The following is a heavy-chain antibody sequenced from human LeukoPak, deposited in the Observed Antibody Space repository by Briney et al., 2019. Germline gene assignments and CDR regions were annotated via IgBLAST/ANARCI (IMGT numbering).Heavy chain of an antibody. J-gene: IGHJ4*02. V-gene: IGHV3-49*03. D-gene: IGHD1-26*01. CDR3: TRAERGVGY. CDR2: IRSKAYGGTT. CDR1: GFTFGDYA. Sequence: GGSLRLSCTASGFTFGDYAMDWFRQAPGKGLEWVGFIRSKAYGGTTEYAASVKGRFTISRDDSKSIAYLQMNSLKTEDTAVYYCTRAERGVGYWGQGTLVTVSS.